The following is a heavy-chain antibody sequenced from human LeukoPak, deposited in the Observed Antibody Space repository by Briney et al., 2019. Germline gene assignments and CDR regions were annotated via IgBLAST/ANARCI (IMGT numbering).Heavy chain of an antibody. CDR2: ISYDGSNK. D-gene: IGHD3-22*01. Sequence: PGGSLRLSCAPSGFTFSSYGMHWARQPPAKGRGGGAVISYDGSNKYYADSVKGRFTISRDNSKNTLYLQMNSLRAEDTAVYYCAKDSTYYYDSSPDYWGQGTLVTVSS. V-gene: IGHV3-30*18. CDR1: GFTFSSYG. CDR3: AKDSTYYYDSSPDY. J-gene: IGHJ4*02.